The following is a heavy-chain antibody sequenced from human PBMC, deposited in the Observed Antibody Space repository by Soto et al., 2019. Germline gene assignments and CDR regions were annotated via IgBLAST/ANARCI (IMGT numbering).Heavy chain of an antibody. J-gene: IGHJ6*02. Sequence: QVQLVQSGAEVKKPGSSVKVSCTASGGTFSSYAISWVRQAPGQGLEWMGGIIPIFGTANYAQKFQGRVTITADESTSTAYMELSSLRSEDTAVYYCARVNEVVRGVYYGMDVWGQGTTVTVSS. CDR3: ARVNEVVRGVYYGMDV. CDR2: IIPIFGTA. V-gene: IGHV1-69*01. D-gene: IGHD3-10*01. CDR1: GGTFSSYA.